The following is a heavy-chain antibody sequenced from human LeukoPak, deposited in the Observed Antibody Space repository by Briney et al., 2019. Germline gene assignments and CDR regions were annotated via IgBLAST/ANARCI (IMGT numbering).Heavy chain of an antibody. V-gene: IGHV3-9*01. CDR2: ISWNSGSI. CDR1: GFTFDDYA. J-gene: IGHJ3*02. CDR3: ARRYSPYYYDSSGYYSDAFDI. D-gene: IGHD3-22*01. Sequence: GGSLRLSCAASGFTFDDYAMHWVRQAPGKGLEWVSGISWNSGSIGYAGSVKGRFTISRDNAKNSLYLQMNSLRAEDTALYYCARRYSPYYYDSSGYYSDAFDIWGQGTMVTVSS.